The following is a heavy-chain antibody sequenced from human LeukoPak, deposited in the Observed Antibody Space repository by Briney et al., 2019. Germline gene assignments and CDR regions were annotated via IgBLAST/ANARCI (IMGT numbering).Heavy chain of an antibody. V-gene: IGHV3-9*01. CDR3: AKGQWELLYYFDY. D-gene: IGHD1-26*01. CDR2: ISWNSGSI. Sequence: GGSLRLSCAASRFTFDDYAMHWVWQAPGKGLEWVSGISWNSGSIGYADSVKGRFTISRDNAKNSLYLQMNSLRAEDTALYYCAKGQWELLYYFDYWGQGTLVTVSS. CDR1: RFTFDDYA. J-gene: IGHJ4*02.